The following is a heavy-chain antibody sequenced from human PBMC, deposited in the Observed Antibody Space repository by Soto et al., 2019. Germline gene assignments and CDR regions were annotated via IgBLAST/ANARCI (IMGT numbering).Heavy chain of an antibody. Sequence: QVQLVESGGGVVQPGRSLRLSCAASGFTFSSYGMHWVRQAPGKGLEWVAVIWYDGSNKYYADSVKGRFTISRDKSKNTLYLQMNSLRAEDTAVYYCARDNSSSWYGQTNWFDPWGQGTLVTVSS. D-gene: IGHD6-13*01. J-gene: IGHJ5*02. CDR3: ARDNSSSWYGQTNWFDP. V-gene: IGHV3-33*01. CDR1: GFTFSSYG. CDR2: IWYDGSNK.